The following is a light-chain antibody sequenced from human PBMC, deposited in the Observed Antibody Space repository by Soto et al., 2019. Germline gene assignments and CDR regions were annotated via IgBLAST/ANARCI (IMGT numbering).Light chain of an antibody. V-gene: IGLV3-1*01. CDR2: QDT. CDR1: NLGDKF. CDR3: QAWDSGIVV. Sequence: SYELTQSPSVTVSPGQTASITCSGDNLGDKFVCWYQQRPGQSPVLVIYQDTKRPSGIPERFSGSNSGNTATLTISGTQAMDEADYSCQAWDSGIVVFGGGTKLTVL. J-gene: IGLJ3*02.